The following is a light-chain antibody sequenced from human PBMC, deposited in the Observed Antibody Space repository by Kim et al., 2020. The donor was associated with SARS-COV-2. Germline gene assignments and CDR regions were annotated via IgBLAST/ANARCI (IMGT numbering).Light chain of an antibody. V-gene: IGKV1-5*01. J-gene: IGKJ1*01. Sequence: GDRVTITCRTSQSINIWLAWYQQKPGQAPNLLIYDASTLESGVPSRFSGSGSGTQFTLTISSLQPDDFATYYCQEYKSDSWTFGQGTKVDIK. CDR1: QSINIW. CDR2: DAS. CDR3: QEYKSDSWT.